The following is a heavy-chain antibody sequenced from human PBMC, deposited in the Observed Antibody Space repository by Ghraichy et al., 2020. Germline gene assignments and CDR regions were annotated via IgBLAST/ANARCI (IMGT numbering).Heavy chain of an antibody. CDR2: IYYSGST. Sequence: SETLSLTCTVSGGSISSYYWSWIRQPPGKGLEWIGYIYYSGSTNYNPSLKSRVTISVDTSKNQFSLKLSSVTAADTAVYYCARSPEAVAVPFDYWGQGTLVTVSS. V-gene: IGHV4-59*01. CDR1: GGSISSYY. CDR3: ARSPEAVAVPFDY. J-gene: IGHJ4*02. D-gene: IGHD6-19*01.